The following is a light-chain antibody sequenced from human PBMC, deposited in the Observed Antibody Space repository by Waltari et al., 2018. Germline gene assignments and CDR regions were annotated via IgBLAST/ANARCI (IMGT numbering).Light chain of an antibody. CDR1: RIRTYY. CDR3: HSRDSSGDVL. Sequence: SSELTQDPAVSVALGQTVRITCPGDRIRTYYVSWFLQKPGQAPALVIYGKNNRPSGIPDRFSASSSGSTASLTIIGAQAEDEADYYCHSRDSSGDVLIGGGTKLTVV. V-gene: IGLV3-19*01. CDR2: GKN. J-gene: IGLJ2*01.